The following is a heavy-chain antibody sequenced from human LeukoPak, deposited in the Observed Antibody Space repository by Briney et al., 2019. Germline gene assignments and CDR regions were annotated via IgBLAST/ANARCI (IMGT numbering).Heavy chain of an antibody. CDR2: IYYSGST. CDR3: ARGYCSGGNCFYFDQ. Sequence: PSETLSLTCTVSGGSISSYYWSWIRQPPGKGLEWIGYIYYSGSTNYNPSLKSRVTISVDTSKNQFSLKLSSVTAADTAVYYCARGYCSGGNCFYFDQWGQGTLVTVSS. J-gene: IGHJ4*02. D-gene: IGHD2-15*01. CDR1: GGSISSYY. V-gene: IGHV4-59*01.